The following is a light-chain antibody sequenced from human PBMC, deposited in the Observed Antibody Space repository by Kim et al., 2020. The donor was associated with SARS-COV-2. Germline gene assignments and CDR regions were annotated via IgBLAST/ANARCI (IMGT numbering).Light chain of an antibody. CDR3: QHYIRFPYT. CDR2: LAS. V-gene: IGKV1-5*03. J-gene: IGKJ2*01. CDR1: QSISTW. Sequence: DIQLTQSTSTLSASVGDRVTITCRASQSISTWLAWYQQKPGKAPKLLVYLASTLESGVPSRFSGSGSGTEFNLTIDSLQPDDFATYYCQHYIRFPYTFGQGTKLEI.